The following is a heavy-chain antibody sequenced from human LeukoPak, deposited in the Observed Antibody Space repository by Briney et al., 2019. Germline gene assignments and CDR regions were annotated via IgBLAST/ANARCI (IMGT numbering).Heavy chain of an antibody. CDR2: INPDSGAT. CDR1: GYTFIDYY. D-gene: IGHD1-14*01. CDR3: ARSEMADY. V-gene: IGHV1-2*02. J-gene: IGHJ4*02. Sequence: ASVKVSCKASGYTFIDYYLHWVRQAPGQGLEWMGWINPDSGATNYAQRFQGRVTMTRDTSISTAYMELSRLRSDDTALYYCARSEMADYWGQGTLVTVSS.